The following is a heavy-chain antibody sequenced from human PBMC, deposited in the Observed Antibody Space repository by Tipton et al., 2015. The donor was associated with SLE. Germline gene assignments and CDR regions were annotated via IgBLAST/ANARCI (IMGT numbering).Heavy chain of an antibody. Sequence: SLRLSCAASGFTFSSYSMNWVRQAPGKGLEWVSSISSSSSYIYYADSVKGRFTISRDNAKNSLYLQMNTLRAEDTAVYYCSRGNFQHQGFWGQGTLVTVSS. CDR2: ISSSSSYI. D-gene: IGHD2/OR15-2a*01. V-gene: IGHV3-21*01. J-gene: IGHJ4*02. CDR1: GFTFSSYS. CDR3: SRGNFQHQGF.